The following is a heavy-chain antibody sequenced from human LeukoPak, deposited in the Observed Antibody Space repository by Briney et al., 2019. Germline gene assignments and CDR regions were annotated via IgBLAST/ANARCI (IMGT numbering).Heavy chain of an antibody. D-gene: IGHD3-10*01. V-gene: IGHV3-23*01. CDR1: GFSFSNYA. J-gene: IGHJ4*02. CDR3: AVFFMVRGVISQYYLDH. Sequence: GGSLRLSCAASGFSFSNYAMSWVRQAPGKGREWVSTISGSGDSSFYADSVKGLFTISRDNFKNTLYLQMNSLRAEDTAVYYCAVFFMVRGVISQYYLDHWGQGTLVTVSS. CDR2: ISGSGDSS.